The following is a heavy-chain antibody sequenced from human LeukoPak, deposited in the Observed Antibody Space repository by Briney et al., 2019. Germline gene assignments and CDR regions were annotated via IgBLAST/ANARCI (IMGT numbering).Heavy chain of an antibody. Sequence: KASETLSLTCTVSGGSISSSSYYWGWISQPPGKGLEWIGSIYHSGSTYYNPSLKSRVTISVDTSKNQFSLKLSSVTAADTAVYYCARGSSSSGVDYWGQGTLVTVSS. J-gene: IGHJ4*02. D-gene: IGHD6-6*01. CDR2: IYHSGST. CDR3: ARGSSSSGVDY. CDR1: GGSISSSSYY. V-gene: IGHV4-39*07.